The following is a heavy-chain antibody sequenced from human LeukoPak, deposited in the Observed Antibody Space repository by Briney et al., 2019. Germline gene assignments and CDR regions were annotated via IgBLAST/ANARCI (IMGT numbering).Heavy chain of an antibody. CDR1: DVSVSSYY. V-gene: IGHV4-59*08. Sequence: KPSGTLSLTCPVTDVSVSSYYGSWIRPPPGKGLEGIGNIYFSGTTNYNPSLKSRVAISVDTSKNQFSLKLSSVTAADTALYYCAIHPPRESSVNAFDIWGQGTVVTVSS. D-gene: IGHD3-22*01. CDR3: AIHPPRESSVNAFDI. J-gene: IGHJ3*02. CDR2: IYFSGTT.